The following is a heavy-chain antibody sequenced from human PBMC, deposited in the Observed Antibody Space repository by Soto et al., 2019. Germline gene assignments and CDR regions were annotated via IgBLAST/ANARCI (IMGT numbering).Heavy chain of an antibody. D-gene: IGHD3-10*01. CDR2: ISSSSSYI. V-gene: IGHV3-21*01. CDR3: ARGVLWFGELLRVEYYYGMDV. Sequence: LRLSCAASGFTFSSYSMNWVRQAPGKGLEWVSSISSSSSYIYYADSEKGRFTISRDNAKNSLYLQMNSLRAEDTAVYYCARGVLWFGELLRVEYYYGMDVWGQGTTVTVSS. CDR1: GFTFSSYS. J-gene: IGHJ6*02.